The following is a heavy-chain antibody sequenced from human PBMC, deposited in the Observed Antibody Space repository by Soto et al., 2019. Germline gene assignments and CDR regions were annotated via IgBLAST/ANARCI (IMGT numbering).Heavy chain of an antibody. D-gene: IGHD6-19*01. CDR2: ISSSSSYI. CDR3: AREYGISSRGYYYYYGMAC. J-gene: IGHJ6*02. V-gene: IGHV3-21*01. CDR1: AFTFSSYS. Sequence: GGSLRLSCSASAFTFSSYSMNWVRQAPGKRMEWVSSISSSSSYIYYADSVKGRFTISRDNAKNSLNLHMNSLRAEDTAVYYSAREYGISSRGYYYYYGMACRGQG.